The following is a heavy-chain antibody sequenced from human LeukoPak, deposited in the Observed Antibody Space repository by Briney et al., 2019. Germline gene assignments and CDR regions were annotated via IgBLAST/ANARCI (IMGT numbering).Heavy chain of an antibody. CDR3: AKDPPRYYYDSSGMD. CDR2: IRSDGSNK. V-gene: IGHV3-30*02. CDR1: GFTFSSYG. D-gene: IGHD3-22*01. Sequence: PGGSLRLSCAASGFTFSSYGIHWVRQAPGKGLEWVAFIRSDGSNKYYADSMKDRFTISRDNSKNTLYLQMNSLRAEDTAVYYCAKDPPRYYYDSSGMDWGQGTLVTVSS. J-gene: IGHJ4*02.